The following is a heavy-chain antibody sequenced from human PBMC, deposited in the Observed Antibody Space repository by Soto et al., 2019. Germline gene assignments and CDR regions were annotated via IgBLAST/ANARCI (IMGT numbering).Heavy chain of an antibody. D-gene: IGHD4-4*01. CDR1: GFSVSSNF. CDR3: ARDTQATGVGWFDP. V-gene: IGHV3-53*01. CDR2: IYAGGNT. J-gene: IGHJ5*02. Sequence: PGGSLRLSCAASGFSVSSNFISWVRQAPGKGLEWVSVIYAGGNTYYADSVKGRFTISRDNSKNTVYLQMSSLRAEDTAVYYCARDTQATGVGWFDPWGQGTMGTVSS.